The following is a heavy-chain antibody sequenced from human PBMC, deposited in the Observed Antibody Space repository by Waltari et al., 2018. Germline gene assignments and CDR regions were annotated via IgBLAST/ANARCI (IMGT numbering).Heavy chain of an antibody. Sequence: QVQLVQSGAEVKKPGTSVKISCKASGYIFTTYYVYWVRQAPGQGLEYMGAINTNDGGTHYAQRLQGRVTMTRDTSTSTVYMELNSLRAEDTAMYYCSRDELEYYLGMDVWDQGTTVTVSS. CDR2: INTNDGGT. D-gene: IGHD3-3*02. CDR3: SRDELEYYLGMDV. CDR1: GYIFTTYY. V-gene: IGHV1-46*03. J-gene: IGHJ6*02.